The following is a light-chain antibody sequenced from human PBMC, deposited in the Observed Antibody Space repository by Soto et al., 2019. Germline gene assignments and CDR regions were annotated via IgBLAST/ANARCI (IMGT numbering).Light chain of an antibody. Sequence: QSALTQPASVSGSPGQSITISCTGTNSDVGSHNFVSWYQQYPGKAPKLLIYEASKRPSGLSNRFSGSKSGNTASLTISGLQADDEADYYCCSLTNGATWVFGGGTKVTVL. CDR1: NSDVGSHNF. J-gene: IGLJ3*02. CDR2: EAS. V-gene: IGLV2-23*01. CDR3: CSLTNGATWV.